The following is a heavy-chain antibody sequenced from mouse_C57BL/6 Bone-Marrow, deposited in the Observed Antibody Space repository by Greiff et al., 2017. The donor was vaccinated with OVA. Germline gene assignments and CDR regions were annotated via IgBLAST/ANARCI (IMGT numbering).Heavy chain of an antibody. V-gene: IGHV1-61*01. CDR2: IYPSDSET. CDR3: ARRGGNLFDY. D-gene: IGHD2-1*01. Sequence: VQLQQPGAELVRPGSSVKLSCKASGYTFTSYWMDWVKQRPGQGLEWIGNIYPSDSETHYNQKFKDKATLTVDKSSNTAYMQLSSLTSEDSAVYYCARRGGNLFDYWGQGTTLTVSS. CDR1: GYTFTSYW. J-gene: IGHJ2*01.